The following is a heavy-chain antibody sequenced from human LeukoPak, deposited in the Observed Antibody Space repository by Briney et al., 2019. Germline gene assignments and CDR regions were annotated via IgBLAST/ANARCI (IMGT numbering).Heavy chain of an antibody. D-gene: IGHD3-22*01. V-gene: IGHV1-69*05. CDR1: GGTFSSYA. Sequence: ASVKVSCKASGGTFSSYAISWVRQAPGQGLEWMGGIIPIFGTANYAQKFQGRVTITTDESTSTAYMELSSLRSEDTAVYYCARELYYYDSSGYHAYFDYWGQGTLVTVSS. J-gene: IGHJ4*02. CDR3: ARELYYYDSSGYHAYFDY. CDR2: IIPIFGTA.